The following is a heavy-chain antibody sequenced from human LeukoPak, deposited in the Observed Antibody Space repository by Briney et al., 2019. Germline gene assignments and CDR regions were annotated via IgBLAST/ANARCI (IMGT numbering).Heavy chain of an antibody. CDR2: IYYSGST. Sequence: PSQTLSLTCTVSGGSISSGGYYWSWIRQHPGTGLEWIGYIYYSGSTYYNPSLKSRISISEDTSKNHFSLKLSSVTAADTAVYYCARAHGDYSDSSGPYYFDHWGQGTLVTVSS. CDR3: ARAHGDYSDSSGPYYFDH. V-gene: IGHV4-31*03. J-gene: IGHJ4*02. D-gene: IGHD3-22*01. CDR1: GGSISSGGYY.